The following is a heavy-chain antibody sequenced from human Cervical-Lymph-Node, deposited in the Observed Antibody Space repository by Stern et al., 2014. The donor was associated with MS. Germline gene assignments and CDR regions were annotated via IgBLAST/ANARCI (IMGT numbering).Heavy chain of an antibody. D-gene: IGHD3-10*01. V-gene: IGHV5-51*01. J-gene: IGHJ4*02. CDR3: ARKGTYGLDY. CDR1: GYNFASYW. Sequence: VQLVQSGAEVKKPGESLKISCKGSGYNFASYWIGWVRQVPGKGLEWMGYIYPDDSDASYTPSFQGQVTMSADKSIGTAYLQWSSLKASDTAFYFCARKGTYGLDYWGQGALVTVSS. CDR2: IYPDDSDA.